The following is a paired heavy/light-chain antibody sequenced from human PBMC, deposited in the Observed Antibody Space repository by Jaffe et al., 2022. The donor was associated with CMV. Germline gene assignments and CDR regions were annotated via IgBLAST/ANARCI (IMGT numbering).Heavy chain of an antibody. J-gene: IGHJ5*02. Sequence: QVQLVQSGAEVKKPGASVKVSCKASGYTFTSYAMHWVRQAPGQRLEWMGWINAGNGNTKYSQKFQGRVTITRDTSASTAYMELSSLRSEDTAVYYCARAGPPPTASITMIVVPFDPWGQGTLVTVSS. V-gene: IGHV1-3*01. CDR3: ARAGPPPTASITMIVVPFDP. D-gene: IGHD3-22*01. CDR2: INAGNGNT. CDR1: GYTFTSYA.
Light chain of an antibody. J-gene: IGKJ2*01. CDR3: QQSYSTPVYT. CDR2: AAS. CDR1: QSISSY. Sequence: DIQMTQSPSSLSASVGDRVTITCRASQSISSYLNWYQQKPGKAPKLLIYAASSLQSGVPSRFSGSGSGTDFTLTISSLQPEDFATYYCQQSYSTPVYTFGQGTKLEIK. V-gene: IGKV1-39*01.